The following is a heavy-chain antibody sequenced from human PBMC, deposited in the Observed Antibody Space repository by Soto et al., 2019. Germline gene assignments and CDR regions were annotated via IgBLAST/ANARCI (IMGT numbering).Heavy chain of an antibody. CDR2: IIPILGIA. J-gene: IGHJ4*02. CDR3: AVYSSSWYYFDY. Sequence: QVQLVQSGAEVKKPGSSVKVSCKASGGTFSSYTISWVRQAPGQGLEWMGRIIPILGIANYAQKFQGRVTITADKSTSTAYMELSSLRSADTAVYYCAVYSSSWYYFDYWGQGTLVTVSS. V-gene: IGHV1-69*02. D-gene: IGHD6-13*01. CDR1: GGTFSSYT.